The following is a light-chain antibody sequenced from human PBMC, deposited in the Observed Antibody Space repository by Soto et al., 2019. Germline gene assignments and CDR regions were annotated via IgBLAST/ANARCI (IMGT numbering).Light chain of an antibody. Sequence: QSVLTRPPSASGSPGQSVAISCTGTSSDVGGYNYVSWYQQHPGKAPKLTIYEVNKRPSGVPDRFSGSKSGNTASLTVSGLQAEDEADYYCSSYAGSSNVFGTGTKVTVL. CDR2: EVN. J-gene: IGLJ1*01. CDR3: SSYAGSSNV. V-gene: IGLV2-8*01. CDR1: SSDVGGYNY.